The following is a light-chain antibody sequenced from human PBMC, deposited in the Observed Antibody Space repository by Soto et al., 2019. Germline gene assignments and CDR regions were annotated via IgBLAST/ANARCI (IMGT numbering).Light chain of an antibody. J-gene: IGKJ2*03. V-gene: IGKV1-39*01. CDR2: AVS. CDR3: QQSFNTPYS. Sequence: DIQMTQSPSSLSASVGDRVTITCQASQDISNYLNWYQQKPGKAPKLLIYAVSRLQTGVPSRFSGSGSGTDFTLTISSLQPEDFATYYCQQSFNTPYSFGQGT. CDR1: QDISNY.